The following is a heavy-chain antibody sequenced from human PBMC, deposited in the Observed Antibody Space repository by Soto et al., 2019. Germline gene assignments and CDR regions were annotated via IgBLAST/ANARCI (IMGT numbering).Heavy chain of an antibody. V-gene: IGHV3-48*01. D-gene: IGHD5-12*01. Sequence: GGSLRLSCAASGFTFSDYSMNWVRQAPGKGLEWVSYISSSSSIIYSADSVKGRFTISRDNARNSLYLQMNSLRAEDTTVYYCARDRTWIATPFYMDVWGKGTTVTVSS. CDR2: ISSSSSII. CDR3: ARDRTWIATPFYMDV. J-gene: IGHJ6*03. CDR1: GFTFSDYS.